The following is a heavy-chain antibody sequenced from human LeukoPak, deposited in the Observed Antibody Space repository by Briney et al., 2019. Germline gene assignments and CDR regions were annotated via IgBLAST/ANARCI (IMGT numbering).Heavy chain of an antibody. CDR3: ARAPPKTYYYDSSGSQFDY. CDR2: INPNSGGT. Sequence: ASVKVSCKASGYTFTGYYMHWVRQAPGQGLEWMGWINPNSGGTNYAQKFQGRVTMTRDTSISTAYMELSRLRSDDTAVYYCARAPPKTYYYDSSGSQFDYWGQGTLVTVSS. CDR1: GYTFTGYY. D-gene: IGHD3-22*01. V-gene: IGHV1-2*02. J-gene: IGHJ4*02.